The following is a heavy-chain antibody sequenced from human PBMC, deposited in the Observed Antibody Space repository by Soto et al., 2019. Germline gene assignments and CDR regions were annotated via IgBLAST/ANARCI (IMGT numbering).Heavy chain of an antibody. D-gene: IGHD6-13*01. V-gene: IGHV1-2*02. CDR3: ARDSAAAAGLSFDS. J-gene: IGHJ4*02. Sequence: QVPLVQSGAEVKTPGASVRVSCKASGYTFTDYYMHWVRRAPGQGLEWMGWINDNSGATRYSQRFQGRVTLTRDTSISTAYMELSSLRSDDTAVYYCARDSAAAAGLSFDSWGQGTLVTVSS. CDR2: INDNSGAT. CDR1: GYTFTDYY.